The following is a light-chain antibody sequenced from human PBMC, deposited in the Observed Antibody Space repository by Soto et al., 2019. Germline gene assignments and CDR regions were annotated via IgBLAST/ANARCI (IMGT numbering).Light chain of an antibody. Sequence: QSVLTQPPSASGTPGQRGTISCSGSSSNIGSNTVNWYQQLPGTAPQLLIYSNNQRPSGVPDRFSGSKSGTSASLAISGLQSEDEADYYCAAWDDSLNGHVVFGGGTKLTVL. V-gene: IGLV1-44*01. CDR2: SNN. CDR3: AAWDDSLNGHVV. CDR1: SSNIGSNT. J-gene: IGLJ2*01.